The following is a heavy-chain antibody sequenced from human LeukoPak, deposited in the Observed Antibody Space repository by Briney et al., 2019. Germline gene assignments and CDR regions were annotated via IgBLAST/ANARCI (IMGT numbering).Heavy chain of an antibody. CDR3: ARGYGGSSWYADYFDY. Sequence: VASVKVSCKASGYTFTGYYMHWVRQAPRQGLEWMGWINPNSGGTNYAQKFQGRVTMTRDTSISTAYMELSRLRSDDTAVYYCARGYGGSSWYADYFDYWGQGTLVTVSS. D-gene: IGHD6-13*01. CDR2: INPNSGGT. CDR1: GYTFTGYY. J-gene: IGHJ4*02. V-gene: IGHV1-2*02.